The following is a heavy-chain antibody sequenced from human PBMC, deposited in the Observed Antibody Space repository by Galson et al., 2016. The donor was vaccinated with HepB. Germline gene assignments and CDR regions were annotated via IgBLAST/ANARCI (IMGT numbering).Heavy chain of an antibody. CDR1: GFPFSSYD. V-gene: IGHV3-48*03. Sequence: SLRLSCAASGFPFSSYDMNWVRQAPGKGLEWISFISYTSNIIYCADSVKGRFTISRDSAKSSLYLQLNSLRVEDTALYSCASSTGYTYGIDYWGQGTLVTVSS. CDR2: ISYTSNII. J-gene: IGHJ4*02. D-gene: IGHD5-18*01. CDR3: ASSTGYTYGIDY.